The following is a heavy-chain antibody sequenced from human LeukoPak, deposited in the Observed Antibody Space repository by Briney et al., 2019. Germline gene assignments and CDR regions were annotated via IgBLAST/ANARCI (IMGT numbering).Heavy chain of an antibody. CDR2: IIPIFGIA. CDR3: ARGIPRFDP. V-gene: IGHV1-69*04. Sequence: SVKVSCKASGGTFSSYAISWVRQAPGQGLEWMGRIIPIFGIANYAQKFQGRVTITADKSTSTAYMGLSSLRSEDTAVYYCARGIPRFDPWGQGTLVTVSS. J-gene: IGHJ5*02. CDR1: GGTFSSYA.